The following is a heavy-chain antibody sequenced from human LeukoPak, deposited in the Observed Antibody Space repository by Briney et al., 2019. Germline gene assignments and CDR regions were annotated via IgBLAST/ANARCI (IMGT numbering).Heavy chain of an antibody. J-gene: IGHJ5*02. CDR3: ARHAREGIVGATTANWFDP. CDR2: INHSGST. Sequence: TSETLSLTCAVYGGSFSGYYWSWIRQPPGKGLEWIGEINHSGSTNYNPSLKSRVTISVGTSKNQFSLKLGSVTAADTAVYYCARHAREGIVGATTANWFDPWGQGTLVTVSS. CDR1: GGSFSGYY. V-gene: IGHV4-34*01. D-gene: IGHD1-26*01.